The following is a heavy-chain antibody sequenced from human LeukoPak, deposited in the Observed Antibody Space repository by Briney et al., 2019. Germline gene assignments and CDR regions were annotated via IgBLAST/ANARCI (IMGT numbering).Heavy chain of an antibody. CDR3: ARDAEQLVRFYYYGMDV. Sequence: GGSLRLSCAASGFTFSSYAMHWVRQAPGKGLEWVAVISYDGSNKYYADSVKGRFTISRDNSKNTLYLQMNSLRAEDTAVYYCARDAEQLVRFYYYGMDVWGQGITVTVSS. CDR2: ISYDGSNK. J-gene: IGHJ6*02. V-gene: IGHV3-30-3*01. D-gene: IGHD6-6*01. CDR1: GFTFSSYA.